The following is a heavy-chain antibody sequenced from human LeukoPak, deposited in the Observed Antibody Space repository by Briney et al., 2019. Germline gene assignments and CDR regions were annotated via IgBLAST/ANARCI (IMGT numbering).Heavy chain of an antibody. Sequence: ASLKVSCEPSRYTFTAYYIHCVRPAPRRGVEWMGCIYTNTGDTKYGQKFQGRVSITSGTSIGTAYMELSSLISDDTALYYCASEDVCAGGSCYVQRVASWGRGPLVTVSS. V-gene: IGHV1-2*02. CDR2: IYTNTGDT. CDR3: ASEDVCAGGSCYVQRVAS. J-gene: IGHJ5*02. D-gene: IGHD2-15*01. CDR1: RYTFTAYY.